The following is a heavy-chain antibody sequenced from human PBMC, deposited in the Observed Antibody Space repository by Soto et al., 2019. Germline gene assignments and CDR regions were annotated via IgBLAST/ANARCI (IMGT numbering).Heavy chain of an antibody. CDR3: VHRVVVAARFFSQAPSDAFGI. V-gene: IGHV2-5*02. CDR1: GFSLSTSGVG. CDR2: IYWDDDK. J-gene: IGHJ3*02. Sequence: SGPTLVNPTQTLTLTCTFSGFSLSTSGVGVGWIRQPPGKALEWLALIYWDDDKRYSPSLKSRLTITKDTSKNQVVLTMTNMDPVDTATYYCVHRVVVAARFFSQAPSDAFGIWGQGTMVTVSS. D-gene: IGHD2-15*01.